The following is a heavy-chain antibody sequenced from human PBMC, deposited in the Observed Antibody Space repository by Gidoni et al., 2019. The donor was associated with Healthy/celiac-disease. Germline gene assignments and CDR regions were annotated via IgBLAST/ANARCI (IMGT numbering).Heavy chain of an antibody. J-gene: IGHJ5*02. CDR1: GYSFTSSW. V-gene: IGHV5-10-1*01. D-gene: IGHD6-19*01. CDR3: ARHSGWYFWFDP. CDR2: VDPSDSYT. Sequence: EVQLVQSGAEVKKPGESLRISCKGSGYSFTSSWISWVRQMPGKGLEWMGRVDPSDSYTNYSPSFQGHVTISADKSISTAYLQWSSLKASDTAMYYCARHSGWYFWFDPWGQGTLVTVSS.